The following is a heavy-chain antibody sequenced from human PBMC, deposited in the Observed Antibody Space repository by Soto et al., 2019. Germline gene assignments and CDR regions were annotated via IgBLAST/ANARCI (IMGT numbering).Heavy chain of an antibody. CDR2: TRNKANSYTT. J-gene: IGHJ6*02. V-gene: IGHV3-72*01. Sequence: GGSLRLSCAASGFTLSDHYMDWVRQAPGKGLEWVGRTRNKANSYTTEYAASVKGRFTISRDDSENSLYLQMNSLKTDDTAVYYCTRGAGEHQELGGYYYGLDVWGLGTTVTVSS. CDR3: TRGAGEHQELGGYYYGLDV. CDR1: GFTLSDHY. D-gene: IGHD3-10*01.